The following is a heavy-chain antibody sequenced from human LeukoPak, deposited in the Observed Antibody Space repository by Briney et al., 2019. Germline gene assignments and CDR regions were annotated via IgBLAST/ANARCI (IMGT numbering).Heavy chain of an antibody. J-gene: IGHJ4*02. V-gene: IGHV4-34*01. CDR1: GGSFSGYY. CDR2: INHSGST. CDR3: ARGSGPGGY. D-gene: IGHD3-10*01. Sequence: PSETLSLTCAVYGGSFSGYYWSWIRQPPGKGLEWIGEINHSGSTNYNPSLKSRVTISVDTSKNQFSLKLSSVTAADTAVYYCARGSGPGGYWVQGTLVTVSS.